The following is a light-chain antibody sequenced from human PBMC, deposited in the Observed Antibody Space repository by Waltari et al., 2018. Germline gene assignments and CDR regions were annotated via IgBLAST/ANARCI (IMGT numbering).Light chain of an antibody. Sequence: EIVMTQSPATLSVSPGERATLSCRASQSISSNLAWYQQKPGQPPRLLIYGASTRATGIPARFRCSGSGTEFTLTISSLQSEDFAVYYCQQYNNWPLFFGPGTKVDIK. J-gene: IGKJ3*01. CDR3: QQYNNWPLF. CDR1: QSISSN. V-gene: IGKV3-15*01. CDR2: GAS.